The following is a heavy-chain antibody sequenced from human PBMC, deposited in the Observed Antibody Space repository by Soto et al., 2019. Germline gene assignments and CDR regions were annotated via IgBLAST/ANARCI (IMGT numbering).Heavy chain of an antibody. J-gene: IGHJ4*02. D-gene: IGHD3-3*01. CDR3: ASVLSDFWSGYYGYGHYFGY. V-gene: IGHV4-39*01. CDR1: AGSISSSSYY. Sequence: LSLTCTVSAGSISSSSYYWGWIRQPPGKGLEWIGSIYYSGSTYYNPSLKSRVTISVDTSKNQFSLKLSSVTAADTAVYYCASVLSDFWSGYYGYGHYFGYWGQGTLVTGAS. CDR2: IYYSGST.